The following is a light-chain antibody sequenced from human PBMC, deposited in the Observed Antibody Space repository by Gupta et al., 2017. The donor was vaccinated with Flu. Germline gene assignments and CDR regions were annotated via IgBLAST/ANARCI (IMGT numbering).Light chain of an antibody. V-gene: IGKV3-11*01. CDR2: GAS. J-gene: IGKJ5*01. CDR3: QQRSNWLSIT. Sequence: IVLTQSPATLSLSPGERATLSCKASQSVSRYLAWYQQKPGQAPRLLIYGASNRATGIPARFSGSGSGTDFTLTISSLEPEDFAVYYCQQRSNWLSITFGQGTRLE. CDR1: QSVSRY.